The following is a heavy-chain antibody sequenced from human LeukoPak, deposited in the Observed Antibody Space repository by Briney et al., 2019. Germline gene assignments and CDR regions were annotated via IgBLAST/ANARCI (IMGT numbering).Heavy chain of an antibody. CDR3: AKGRSGINYYTQNDY. D-gene: IGHD3-22*01. CDR1: GFTFSDYA. CDR2: ISNNGGST. Sequence: GGSLRLSCAASGFTFSDYAMSWVRQAPGKGLEWVSTISNNGGSTYYADSVKGRFTISRDSSKNTLYLQMSSLRAEDAAIYYCAKGRSGINYYTQNDYWGQGTLVTVSS. V-gene: IGHV3-23*01. J-gene: IGHJ4*02.